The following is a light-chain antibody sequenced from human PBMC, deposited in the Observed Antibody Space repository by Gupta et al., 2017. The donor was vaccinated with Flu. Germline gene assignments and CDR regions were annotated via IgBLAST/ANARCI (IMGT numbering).Light chain of an antibody. Sequence: IPMPQSPSSLSASAGDRITITCRANETINSSLNWFQQRPGQAPKLLIYAATILQIGVPSKFSGSGSGKDFTLTISGRQPEDVATYYCQQSDNTPWTFGQGTKVEIK. V-gene: IGKV1-39*01. J-gene: IGKJ1*01. CDR3: QQSDNTPWT. CDR1: ETINSS. CDR2: AAT.